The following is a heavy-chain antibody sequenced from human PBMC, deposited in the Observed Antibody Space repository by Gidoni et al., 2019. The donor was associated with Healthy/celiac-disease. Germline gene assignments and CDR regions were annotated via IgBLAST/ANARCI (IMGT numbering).Heavy chain of an antibody. V-gene: IGHV3-33*01. Sequence: QVQLVESGGGVVQPGRSLRLSCAASGFTFSSYGMHWVSRAPGKGLEWVAVIWYDGSNKYYADSVKGRFTISRDNSKNTLYLQMNSLRAEDTAVYYCARENCSSTSCYNYYYYGMDVWGQGTTVTVSS. CDR3: ARENCSSTSCYNYYYYGMDV. D-gene: IGHD2-2*01. CDR2: IWYDGSNK. J-gene: IGHJ6*02. CDR1: GFTFSSYG.